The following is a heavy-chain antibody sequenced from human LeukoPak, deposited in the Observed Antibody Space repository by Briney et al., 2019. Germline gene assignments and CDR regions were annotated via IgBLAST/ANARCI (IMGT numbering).Heavy chain of an antibody. V-gene: IGHV4-34*01. CDR3: ARSRRDSSSWYSTYYYYGMDV. D-gene: IGHD6-13*01. J-gene: IGHJ6*02. CDR2: INHSGSI. Sequence: PETLSLTCTVSGGSVSSGYYWSWIRQPPGKGLEWIGEINHSGSINYNPSLKSRVTISVDTSKDQFSLKLSSVTAADTAVYYCARSRRDSSSWYSTYYYYGMDVWGQGTTVTVSS. CDR1: GGSVSSGYY.